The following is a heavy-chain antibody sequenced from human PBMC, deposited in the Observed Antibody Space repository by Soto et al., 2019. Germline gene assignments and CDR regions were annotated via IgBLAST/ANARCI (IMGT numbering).Heavy chain of an antibody. CDR3: ARGGSIVVVPAVFSGMDV. Sequence: SVKVSCKASGGTFSSYAISWVRQAPVQGLEWMGGIIPIFGTANYAQKFQGRVTITADESTSTAYMELGSLRSEDTAVYYCARGGSIVVVPAVFSGMDVWGQGTTVTVSS. D-gene: IGHD2-2*01. CDR2: IIPIFGTA. CDR1: GGTFSSYA. J-gene: IGHJ6*02. V-gene: IGHV1-69*01.